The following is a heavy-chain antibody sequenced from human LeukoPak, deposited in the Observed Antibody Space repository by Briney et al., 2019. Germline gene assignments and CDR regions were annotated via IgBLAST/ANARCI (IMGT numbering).Heavy chain of an antibody. CDR3: ARVSGGSCYDY. V-gene: IGHV1-2*02. CDR2: MNPNSGGT. Sequence: ASVKVSCKASGYTFTSYDINWVRQATGQGLEWMGWMNPNSGGTNYAQKFQGRVTMTRDTSISTAYMELSRLRSDDTAVYYCARVSGGSCYDYWGQGTLVTVSS. D-gene: IGHD2-15*01. J-gene: IGHJ4*02. CDR1: GYTFTSYD.